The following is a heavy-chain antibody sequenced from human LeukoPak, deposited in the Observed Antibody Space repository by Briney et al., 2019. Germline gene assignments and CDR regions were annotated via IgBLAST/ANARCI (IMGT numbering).Heavy chain of an antibody. Sequence: GGSLRLSCAASGFTVSSNYMSWVRQAPGKGLEWVSVIYSGGSTYYADSVKGRFTISRDNSKNTLHLQMNSLRAEDTAVYYCARDISSGYCDAFDIWGQGTMVTVSS. CDR1: GFTVSSNY. J-gene: IGHJ3*02. CDR2: IYSGGST. D-gene: IGHD3-22*01. V-gene: IGHV3-66*01. CDR3: ARDISSGYCDAFDI.